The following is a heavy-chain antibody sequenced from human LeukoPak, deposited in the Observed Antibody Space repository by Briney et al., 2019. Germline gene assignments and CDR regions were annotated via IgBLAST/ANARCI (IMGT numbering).Heavy chain of an antibody. V-gene: IGHV1-69*13. CDR1: GGTFSSYA. J-gene: IGHJ4*02. CDR3: ARDGGYCSGGSCYEVELNYYFDY. CDR2: IIPIFGTA. Sequence: SVKVSCKASGGTFSSYAISWVRQAPGQGLEWMGRIIPIFGTANYAQKFQGRVTITADESTSTAYMELSSLRSEDTAVYYCARDGGYCSGGSCYEVELNYYFDYWGQGTLVTVSS. D-gene: IGHD2-15*01.